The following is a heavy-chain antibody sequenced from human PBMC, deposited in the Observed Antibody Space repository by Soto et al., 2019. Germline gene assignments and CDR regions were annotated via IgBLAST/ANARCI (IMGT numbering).Heavy chain of an antibody. D-gene: IGHD2-2*01. Sequence: VPLVESGGGLVQPGGSLRLSCAASAFTFRNYWMSWVRQAPGKGLECVAKIKEDGSEKYYVDSVKGRFTISRDNAKNSVYLQMDSLTVEDTAMYYCARASSSTSGAIDYWGQGTLVTVAS. J-gene: IGHJ4*02. V-gene: IGHV3-7*04. CDR2: IKEDGSEK. CDR1: AFTFRNYW. CDR3: ARASSSTSGAIDY.